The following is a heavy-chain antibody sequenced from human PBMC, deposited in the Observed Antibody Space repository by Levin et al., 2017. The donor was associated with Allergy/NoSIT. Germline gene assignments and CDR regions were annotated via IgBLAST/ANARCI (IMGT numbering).Heavy chain of an antibody. CDR1: GLTFTGFG. D-gene: IGHD3-10*01. CDR2: ISSDGSKQ. Sequence: GGSLRLSCAASGLTFTGFGIDWVRQAPGKGLEWVAGISSDGSKQYYADSVKGRFITSRDNSKNTPFLQMDSLRDEDTAIYYCAKRFGWREYFDYWGQGMLVTVSS. V-gene: IGHV3-30*18. CDR3: AKRFGWREYFDY. J-gene: IGHJ4*02.